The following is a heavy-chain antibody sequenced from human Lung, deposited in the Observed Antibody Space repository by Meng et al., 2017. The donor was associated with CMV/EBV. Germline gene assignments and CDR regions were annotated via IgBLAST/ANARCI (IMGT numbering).Heavy chain of an antibody. Sequence: GESLKISCATSGFTFSSYSMNWVRQAPGKGLEWVSFISSTSRYIFYADSVRSGFTISRDNAKNSVYIQMNSRRVEDAADYYCAGDFRGGYYTNDYWGQGTLVTVSS. CDR2: ISSTSRYI. D-gene: IGHD3-3*01. V-gene: IGHV3-21*01. CDR3: AGDFRGGYYTNDY. CDR1: GFTFSSYS. J-gene: IGHJ4*01.